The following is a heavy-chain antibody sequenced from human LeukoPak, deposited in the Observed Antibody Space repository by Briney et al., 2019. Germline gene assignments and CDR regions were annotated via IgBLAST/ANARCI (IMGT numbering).Heavy chain of an antibody. D-gene: IGHD3-10*01. CDR3: ARDRGITMVRGVIGWFDP. V-gene: IGHV1-69*13. J-gene: IGHJ5*02. CDR1: GNTFSTYG. Sequence: SVKVSCKSSGNTFSTYGIIWVRQAPGQGLEWMGGIIPIFGTANYAQKFQGRVTITADESTSTAYMELSSLRSEDTAVYYCARDRGITMVRGVIGWFDPWGQGTLVTVSS. CDR2: IIPIFGTA.